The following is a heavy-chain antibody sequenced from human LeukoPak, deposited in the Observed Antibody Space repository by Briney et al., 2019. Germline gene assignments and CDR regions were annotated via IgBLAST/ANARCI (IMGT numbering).Heavy chain of an antibody. CDR2: IIPILGIA. CDR3: ARSPWPDCYYDY. V-gene: IGHV1-69*04. Sequence: VASVKVSCKASGGTFSSYAISWVRQAPGQGLEWMGRIIPILGIANYAQKFQGRVTITADKSTSTAYMELSSLRSEDTAVYYCARSPWPDCYYDYWGQGTLVTVSS. CDR1: GGTFSSYA. D-gene: IGHD2-21*02. J-gene: IGHJ4*02.